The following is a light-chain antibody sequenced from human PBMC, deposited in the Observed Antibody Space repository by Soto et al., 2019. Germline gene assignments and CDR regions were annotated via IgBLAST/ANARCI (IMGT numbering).Light chain of an antibody. CDR2: DAS. CDR1: QSVSSY. J-gene: IGKJ1*01. CDR3: QQYNSWPRT. V-gene: IGKV3-11*01. Sequence: EIVLTQSPATLSLSPGARATLSCRASQSVSSYLAWYQQKPGQAPSLLIYDASNRATGIPARFSGSGSGTEFTITINSLQSEDFEVYYCQQYNSWPRTFGQGTKVDIK.